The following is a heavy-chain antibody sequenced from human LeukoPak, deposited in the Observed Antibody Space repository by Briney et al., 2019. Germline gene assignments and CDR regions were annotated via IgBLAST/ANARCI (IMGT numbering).Heavy chain of an antibody. CDR2: IYYSGRT. Sequence: KPSETLSLTCSVSGDSISSSSYYWGWVRQPPGKGLEWIGDIYYSGRTYYDSSLKSRLTIGIDTSKNEFSLTLRSVTATDTAVCYCARRRYYDSTGFLDWGQGTLVSVSP. V-gene: IGHV4-39*01. CDR3: ARRRYYDSTGFLD. CDR1: GDSISSSSYY. D-gene: IGHD3-22*01. J-gene: IGHJ1*01.